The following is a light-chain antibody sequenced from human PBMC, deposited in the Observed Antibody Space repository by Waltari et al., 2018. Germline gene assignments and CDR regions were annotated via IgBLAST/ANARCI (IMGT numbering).Light chain of an antibody. CDR3: HVWHPHVDPGV. CDR1: TIGTYS. J-gene: IGLJ1*01. CDR2: YDR. Sequence: SYVVTQPPSVSVAPGETATTTCGGATIGTYSVHWYQQKAGQAPVLVIFYDRDRPSGIPDRFSGSNSGNTATLTISRVEAGDEARYYCHVWHPHVDPGVFGTGTEVTVL. V-gene: IGLV3-21*04.